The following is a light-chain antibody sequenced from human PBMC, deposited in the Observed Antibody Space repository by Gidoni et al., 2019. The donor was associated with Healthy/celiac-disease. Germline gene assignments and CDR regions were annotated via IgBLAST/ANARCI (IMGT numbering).Light chain of an antibody. CDR1: SSNIGNNY. V-gene: IGLV1-51*01. CDR2: DNN. Sequence: QSVLTQPPSVSEAPGQKVTISCSGSSSNIGNNYVSWYQQLPGTAPKLLIYDNNKRPSGIPDRFSGSQSGTSATLGITGLQTGDEADYYCGTWDSSLSAVVFGGGTKLTVL. CDR3: GTWDSSLSAVV. J-gene: IGLJ2*01.